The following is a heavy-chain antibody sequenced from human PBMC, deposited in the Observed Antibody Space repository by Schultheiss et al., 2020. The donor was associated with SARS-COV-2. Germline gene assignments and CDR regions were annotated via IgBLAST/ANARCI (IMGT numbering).Heavy chain of an antibody. CDR1: GYSIKSGYS. D-gene: IGHD3-9*01. J-gene: IGHJ3*02. CDR3: ARIIALRYFDWLNAFDI. CDR2: IYHSGST. V-gene: IGHV4-38-2*01. Sequence: SQTLSLTCGVSGYSIKSGYSWGWIRQPPGKGLEWIGSIYHSGSTYYNPSLKSRVTISVDTSKNQFSLKLSSVTAADTAVYYCARIIALRYFDWLNAFDIWGQGTMVTVSS.